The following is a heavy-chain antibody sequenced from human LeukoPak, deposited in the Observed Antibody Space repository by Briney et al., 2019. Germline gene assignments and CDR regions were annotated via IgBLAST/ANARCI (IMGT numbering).Heavy chain of an antibody. D-gene: IGHD5-24*01. Sequence: PGGSLRLSCAASGFTFRSYWMTWVRQAPGKGLEWVANIKQDGGEKYYVDSVKGRFSISRDNVKNSLYLQMNSLRAEDTAVYYCAKAGEMATIGYWGQGTLVTVSS. J-gene: IGHJ4*02. CDR2: IKQDGGEK. CDR3: AKAGEMATIGY. V-gene: IGHV3-7*02. CDR1: GFTFRSYW.